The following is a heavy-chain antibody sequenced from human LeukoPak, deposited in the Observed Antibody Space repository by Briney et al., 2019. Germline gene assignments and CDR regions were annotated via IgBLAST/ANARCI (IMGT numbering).Heavy chain of an antibody. J-gene: IGHJ4*02. CDR1: GFTFSSYG. CDR3: ARDQGDFWSVFY. D-gene: IGHD3-3*01. V-gene: IGHV3-33*01. Sequence: PGGSLRLSCAASGFTFSSYGMHWVRQAPGKGLEWVAVIWYDGSNKYYADSVKGRFTISRDNSKNTLYLQMNSLRAEDTAVYYCARDQGDFWSVFYWGQGTLVTVSS. CDR2: IWYDGSNK.